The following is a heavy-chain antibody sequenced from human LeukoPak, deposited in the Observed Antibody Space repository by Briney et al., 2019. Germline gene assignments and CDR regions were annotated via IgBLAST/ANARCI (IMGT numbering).Heavy chain of an antibody. CDR1: GGSISSGDYY. CDR2: IYYSGST. V-gene: IGHV4-30-4*01. D-gene: IGHD2-2*01. Sequence: SETLSLTRTVSGGSISSGDYYWSWIRQPPGKGLEWIGYIYYSGSTYYNPSLKSRVTISVDTSKNQFSLKLSSVTAADTAVYYCARGWYQQRWFDPWGQGTLVTVSS. CDR3: ARGWYQQRWFDP. J-gene: IGHJ5*02.